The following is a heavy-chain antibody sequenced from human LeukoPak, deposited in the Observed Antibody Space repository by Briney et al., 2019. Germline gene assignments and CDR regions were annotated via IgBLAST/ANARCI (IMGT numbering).Heavy chain of an antibody. D-gene: IGHD6-19*01. Sequence: GGSLRLSCTASGFTSGDYLMSWFRQAPGRGVEWIGFISGGTTEYAASVKGRFTISRDDSTSIAYLQMNSLTTEDTAVYYCSRGSGWLSVYWGQGTLVTVSS. V-gene: IGHV3-49*03. CDR2: ISGGTT. CDR1: GFTSGDYL. CDR3: SRGSGWLSVY. J-gene: IGHJ4*02.